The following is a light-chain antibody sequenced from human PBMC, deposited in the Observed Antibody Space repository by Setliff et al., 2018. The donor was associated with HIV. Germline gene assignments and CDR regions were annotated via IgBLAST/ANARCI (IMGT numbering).Light chain of an antibody. CDR3: CSYSGGDTWI. J-gene: IGLJ2*01. CDR2: DVT. Sequence: SALTQPASVSGSPRQSITTSCPGSSSDIGDYESVSWYQQHPGEVPKRMIYDVTKRPSGVSNRFSASKYGHTASLTISGLQAEDEAHYYCCSYSGGDTWIFGGGTKVTVL. CDR1: SSDIGDYES. V-gene: IGLV2-23*02.